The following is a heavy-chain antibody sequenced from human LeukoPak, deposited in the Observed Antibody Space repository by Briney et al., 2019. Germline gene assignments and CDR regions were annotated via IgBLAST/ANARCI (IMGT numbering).Heavy chain of an antibody. V-gene: IGHV3-48*04. CDR1: GFTFSSYS. D-gene: IGHD1/OR15-1a*01. CDR2: ISSSSTTI. Sequence: GGSLRLSCAASGFTFSSYSMMWVRQAPGKGLEWVSYISSSSTTIHYADSVKGRFTISRDNAKNSLYLQMNSLRAEDTALYYCARQEQYYYYYYMDVWGKGTTVTVSS. CDR3: ARQEQYYYYYYMDV. J-gene: IGHJ6*03.